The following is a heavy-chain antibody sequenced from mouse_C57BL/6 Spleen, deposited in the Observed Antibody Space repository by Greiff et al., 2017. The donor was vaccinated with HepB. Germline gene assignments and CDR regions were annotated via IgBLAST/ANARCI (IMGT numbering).Heavy chain of an antibody. V-gene: IGHV1-15*01. CDR3: TREYYGSSPFFDY. Sequence: QVQLQQSGAELVRPGASVTLSCKASGYTFTDYEMHWVKQTPVHGLEWIGAIDPETGGTAYNQKFKGKAILTADKSSSTAYMELRSLTSEDSAVYYCTREYYGSSPFFDYWGQGTTLTVSS. D-gene: IGHD1-1*01. CDR1: GYTFTDYE. J-gene: IGHJ2*01. CDR2: IDPETGGT.